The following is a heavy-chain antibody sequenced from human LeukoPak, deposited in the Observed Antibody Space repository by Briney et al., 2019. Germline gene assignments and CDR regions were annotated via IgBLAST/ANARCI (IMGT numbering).Heavy chain of an antibody. Sequence: GGSLRLSCAASGFTFSSYWMHWVRQAPGKGLEWVSVISGSGGSTYYADSVRGRFTISRDNSKNTLYLQMNSLRAEDTAVYYCARVSGDHDAFDIWGQGTMVTVSS. V-gene: IGHV3-23*01. J-gene: IGHJ3*02. CDR1: GFTFSSYW. D-gene: IGHD5-12*01. CDR2: ISGSGGST. CDR3: ARVSGDHDAFDI.